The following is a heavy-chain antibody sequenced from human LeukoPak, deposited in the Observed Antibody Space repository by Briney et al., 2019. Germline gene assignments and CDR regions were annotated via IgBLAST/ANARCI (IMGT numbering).Heavy chain of an antibody. Sequence: SETLSLTCTVSGGSISSYYWSWIRQPAGKGPEWIGRIYTSGSTNYNPSLKSRVTLSVDTSKNQFSLKLSSVTAADTAVYYCARGQYDFWSGYSDYWGQGTLVTVSS. J-gene: IGHJ4*02. CDR2: IYTSGST. D-gene: IGHD3-3*01. V-gene: IGHV4-4*07. CDR3: ARGQYDFWSGYSDY. CDR1: GGSISSYY.